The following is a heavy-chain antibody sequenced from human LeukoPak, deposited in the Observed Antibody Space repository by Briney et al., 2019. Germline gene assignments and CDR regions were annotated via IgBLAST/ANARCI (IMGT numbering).Heavy chain of an antibody. CDR3: ARDHTGYEYGSFTYHYQYMDV. J-gene: IGHJ6*03. V-gene: IGHV3-48*03. CDR1: GFTFSSYE. D-gene: IGHD5-12*01. CDR2: ISSSGSTI. Sequence: GGSLRLSCAASGFTFSSYEMNWVRQAPGKGLEWVSYISSSGSTIYYADSVKGRCIISRDNAKNSMYLQMNSLRADDTAVYYCARDHTGYEYGSFTYHYQYMDVWGKGTTVTVSS.